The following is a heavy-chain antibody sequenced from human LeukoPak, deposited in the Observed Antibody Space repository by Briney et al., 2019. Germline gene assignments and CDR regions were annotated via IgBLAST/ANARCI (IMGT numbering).Heavy chain of an antibody. CDR1: GFTFSNYW. CDR3: ARGGWKPVDY. CDR2: IKYDGSEK. J-gene: IGHJ4*02. D-gene: IGHD1-1*01. V-gene: IGHV3-7*05. Sequence: GGSLRLSCAASGFTFSNYWMSWVRQAPGKGLEWVANIKYDGSEKYYVDSVKGRFTTSRDNAKNSLYLQMNSLRVEDTAVYYCARGGWKPVDYWGQGTLVTVSS.